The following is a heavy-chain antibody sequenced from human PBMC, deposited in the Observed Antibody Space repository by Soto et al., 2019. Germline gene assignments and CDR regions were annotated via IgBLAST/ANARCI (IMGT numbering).Heavy chain of an antibody. D-gene: IGHD5-12*01. CDR1: GGTFSSYA. V-gene: IGHV1-69*01. CDR2: IIPIFGTA. J-gene: IGHJ4*02. Sequence: QVQLVQSGAEVKKPGSSVKVSCKASGGTFSSYAISWVRQAPGQGLEWMGGIIPIFGTANYAQKFQGRVTITADESTSTAYMELGSLRAEDTAVYYCARGGDGYNSEEGYYFDYWGQGTLVTVSS. CDR3: ARGGDGYNSEEGYYFDY.